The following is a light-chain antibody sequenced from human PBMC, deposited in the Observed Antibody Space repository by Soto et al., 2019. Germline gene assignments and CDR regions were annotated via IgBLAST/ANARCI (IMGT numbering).Light chain of an antibody. J-gene: IGKJ5*01. V-gene: IGKV3-20*01. CDR1: HSVSSSY. CDR2: GAS. CDR3: QQYNSWPPIT. Sequence: EIVLTQSPCTLSLSPGERATLSCRASHSVSSSYLAWYQQKPGQAPRLLIYGASSRATGIPDRFSGGGSGTEFTLTISSLQSEDFVVYYCQQYNSWPPITFGQGTRLEIK.